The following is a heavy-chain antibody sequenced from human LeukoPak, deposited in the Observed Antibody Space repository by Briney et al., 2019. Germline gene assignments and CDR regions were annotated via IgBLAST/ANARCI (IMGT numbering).Heavy chain of an antibody. CDR2: IYYSGTT. D-gene: IGHD3-9*01. CDR3: ARGSSYDILTGYYIGGIYYFDY. J-gene: IGHJ4*02. Sequence: SETLSLTCTVSGGSISGYYWTWIRQPPGKGLDWIGYIYYSGTTNYNPSLKSRVTISVDTSMNQFSLKLSSVTAADTAVYYCARGSSYDILTGYYIGGIYYFDYWGQETLVAVSS. V-gene: IGHV4-59*01. CDR1: GGSISGYY.